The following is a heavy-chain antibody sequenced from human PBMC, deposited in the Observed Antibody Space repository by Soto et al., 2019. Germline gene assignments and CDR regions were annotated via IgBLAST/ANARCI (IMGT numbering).Heavy chain of an antibody. D-gene: IGHD3-10*01. CDR1: GGAFNGYY. J-gene: IGHJ4*02. CDR3: ARAGAALVRGSIGGFDY. CDR2: INHSGTV. Sequence: QVHLQQWGAGLLKPSETLSLTCAVNGGAFNGYYWTWIRQSPGKGLQWIGEINHSGTVDYNPSLKSGVTFSIDTSMKQFSLTLTSVSAAYPAVYYCARAGAALVRGSIGGFDYWGQGTLVTVSS. V-gene: IGHV4-34*01.